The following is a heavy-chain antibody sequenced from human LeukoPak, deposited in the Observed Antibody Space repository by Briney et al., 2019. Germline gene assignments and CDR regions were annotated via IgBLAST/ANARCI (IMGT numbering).Heavy chain of an antibody. Sequence: ASVKVSCKASGGTFNSYAISWVRQAPGQGLEWMGGIVPIIGTVNYAQKFQGRVTITADESTSTAYMELSSLRSEDTAVYYCAREAFNYDILTGYMAFDYWGQGTLVTVSS. CDR3: AREAFNYDILTGYMAFDY. D-gene: IGHD3-9*01. V-gene: IGHV1-69*13. CDR2: IVPIIGTV. CDR1: GGTFNSYA. J-gene: IGHJ4*02.